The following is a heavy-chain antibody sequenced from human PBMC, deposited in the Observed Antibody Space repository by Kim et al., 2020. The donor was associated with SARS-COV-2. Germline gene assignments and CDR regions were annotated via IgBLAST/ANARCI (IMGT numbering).Heavy chain of an antibody. CDR3: ARDLCSGGSCYSALDY. D-gene: IGHD2-15*01. Sequence: GGSLRLSCAASGFTFSSYGMHWVRQAPGKGLEWVAVISYDGSNKYYADSVKGRFTISRDNSKNTLYLQMNSLRAEDTAVYYCARDLCSGGSCYSALDYWGQGTLVTVSS. CDR2: ISYDGSNK. J-gene: IGHJ4*02. V-gene: IGHV3-33*05. CDR1: GFTFSSYG.